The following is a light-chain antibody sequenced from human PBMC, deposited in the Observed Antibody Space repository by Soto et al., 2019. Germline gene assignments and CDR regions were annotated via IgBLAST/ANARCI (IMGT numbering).Light chain of an antibody. Sequence: QSVLTQPPSVSAAPGQKVIISCSGSSSNIGNNYVSWYQQLPGTAPKLLIYDNNKRPSGIPDRFSGSKSGTSATLGITGLQTGDEADYYCGTWDSSLSAFYVFGTGTKVTVL. CDR1: SSNIGNNY. CDR3: GTWDSSLSAFYV. J-gene: IGLJ1*01. V-gene: IGLV1-51*01. CDR2: DNN.